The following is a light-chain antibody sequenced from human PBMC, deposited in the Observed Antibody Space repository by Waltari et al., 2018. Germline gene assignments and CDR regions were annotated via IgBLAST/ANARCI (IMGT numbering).Light chain of an antibody. CDR3: SSYATSGTYVV. CDR2: DVT. V-gene: IGLV2-14*03. Sequence: QSALTQPASVSGSPGQSITIPCPGTSNAIGGYDLVSWYQQHPGKAPKLMIYDVTKRPSGVSNRFSGSKSGNTASLTISGLQAEDEAHYFCSSYATSGTYVVFGGGTKLTVL. J-gene: IGLJ2*01. CDR1: SNAIGGYDL.